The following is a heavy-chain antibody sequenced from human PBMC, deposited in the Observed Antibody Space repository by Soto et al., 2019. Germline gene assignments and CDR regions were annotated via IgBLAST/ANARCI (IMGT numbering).Heavy chain of an antibody. V-gene: IGHV4-59*01. J-gene: IGHJ4*02. Sequence: QVQLQESGPGLVKPSETLSLTCTVSGGSISSYYWSWIRQPPGKGLESIWYIYYSGITNYNPSLKGRGTLSVDTAKNPFSLKLSYVTAADTVVYYCARIVGGFWSGYYIEYWGQGTLVTVSS. CDR3: ARIVGGFWSGYYIEY. CDR2: IYYSGIT. D-gene: IGHD3-3*01. CDR1: GGSISSYY.